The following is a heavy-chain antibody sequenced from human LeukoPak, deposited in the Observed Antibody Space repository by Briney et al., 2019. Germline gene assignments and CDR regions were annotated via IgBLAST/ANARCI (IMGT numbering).Heavy chain of an antibody. CDR1: GFTFSSYW. CDR3: ARAGFPVYDRSGSGGVYFDY. V-gene: IGHV3-7*01. D-gene: IGHD3-22*01. Sequence: GGSLRLSCAASGFTFSSYWMSWVRQAPGKGLEWVANIKTDGSEKIYVDSLKGRFTISRDNAKKSLYLQMNSLRAEDTAVYYCARAGFPVYDRSGSGGVYFDYWGQGTLVTVSS. J-gene: IGHJ4*02. CDR2: IKTDGSEK.